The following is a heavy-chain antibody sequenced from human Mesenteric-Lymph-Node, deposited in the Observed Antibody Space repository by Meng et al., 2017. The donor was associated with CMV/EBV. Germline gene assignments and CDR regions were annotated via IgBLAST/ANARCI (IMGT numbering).Heavy chain of an antibody. V-gene: IGHV1-18*01. Sequence: ASVKVSCKASGYTFSSYGISWVRQAPGQGLEWMGWISGHNKTKYAQRVQGRVNITRDTSTSIAYMELRGLRSDDTGMYYCATDSRSSHSGSYYYFDYWGQGTLVTVSS. CDR3: ATDSRSSHSGSYYYFDY. CDR2: ISGHNKT. D-gene: IGHD1-26*01. J-gene: IGHJ4*02. CDR1: GYTFSSYG.